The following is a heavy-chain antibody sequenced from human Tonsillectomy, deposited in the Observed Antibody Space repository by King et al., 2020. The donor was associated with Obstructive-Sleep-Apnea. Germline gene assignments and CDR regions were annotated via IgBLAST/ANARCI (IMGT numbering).Heavy chain of an antibody. CDR1: GFTFSYYC. CDR2: IWYDGSNK. D-gene: IGHD2-2*01. V-gene: IGHV3-33*01. Sequence: VQLVESGGGVVQPGRSLRLSCAASGFTFSYYCMHWGRQAPGKGLEWVAVIWYDGSNKYYADSVKGRFTLSRDNSKNKLCLQMNSLRAEDTAVYYCARDGRYCSSTSCYAGGGYYGMDVWGQGTTVTVSS. CDR3: ARDGRYCSSTSCYAGGGYYGMDV. J-gene: IGHJ6*02.